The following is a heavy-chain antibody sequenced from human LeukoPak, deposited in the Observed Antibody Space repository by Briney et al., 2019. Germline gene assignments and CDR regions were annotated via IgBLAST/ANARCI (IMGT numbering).Heavy chain of an antibody. CDR3: ARGYCSGGSCYLFDY. CDR2: INHSGST. J-gene: IGHJ4*02. CDR1: GGSFSGYY. V-gene: IGHV4-34*01. Sequence: SETLSLTCAVYGGSFSGYYWSWIRQPPGKGLGWIGEINHSGSTNYNPSLKSRVTISVDTSKNQFSLKLSSVTAADTAVYYCARGYCSGGSCYLFDYWGQGTLVTVSS. D-gene: IGHD2-15*01.